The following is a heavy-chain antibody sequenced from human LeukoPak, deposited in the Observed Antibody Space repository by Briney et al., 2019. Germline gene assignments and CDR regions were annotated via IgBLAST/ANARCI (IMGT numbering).Heavy chain of an antibody. V-gene: IGHV3-20*04. J-gene: IGHJ6*03. CDR2: INWNGGST. CDR3: AKSSGYGDYGYYYYYMDV. CDR1: GFTFDDYG. Sequence: GGSLRLSCAASGFTFDDYGMSWVRQAPGKGLEWVSGINWNGGSTGYADSVRGRFTISRDNAKNSLYLQMNSLRAEDTALYYCAKSSGYGDYGYYYYYMDVWGKGTTVTISS. D-gene: IGHD4-17*01.